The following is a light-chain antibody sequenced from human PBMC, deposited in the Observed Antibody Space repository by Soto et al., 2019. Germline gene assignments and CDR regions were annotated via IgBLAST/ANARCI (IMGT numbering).Light chain of an antibody. CDR1: QSVSSW. J-gene: IGKJ2*01. V-gene: IGKV1-5*03. CDR3: KQYNDFPYT. Sequence: DIQMTQSPSTLSASVGDSVTITCRASQSVSSWLAWYQQKPGKAPKLLIYKASTLESGVPSRFIGSGSGTEFTLTLNSLQPDDFATYYCKQYNDFPYTFGQGTKLEIK. CDR2: KAS.